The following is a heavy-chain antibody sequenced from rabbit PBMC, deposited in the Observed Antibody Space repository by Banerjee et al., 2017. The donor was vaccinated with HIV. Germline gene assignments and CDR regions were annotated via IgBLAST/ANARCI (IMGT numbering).Heavy chain of an antibody. Sequence: QEQLEESGGDLVKPEGSLTLTCTASGFSFSNKYVMCWVRQAPGKGLEWIGYNSYGGSAYYASWAKGRFTISKTSSTTVTLQMTSLTAADTATYFCVRNSPNLWGPGTLVTVS. CDR2: NSYGGSA. J-gene: IGHJ4*01. CDR3: VRNSPNL. V-gene: IGHV1S45*01. CDR1: GFSFSNKYV.